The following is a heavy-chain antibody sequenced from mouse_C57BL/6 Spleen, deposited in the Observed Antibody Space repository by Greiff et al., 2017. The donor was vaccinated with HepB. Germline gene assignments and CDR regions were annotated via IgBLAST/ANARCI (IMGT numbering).Heavy chain of an antibody. CDR1: EYEFPSHD. Sequence: DVKLVESGGGLVQPGESLKLSCESNEYEFPSHDMSWVRKTPEKRLELVAAINSDGGSTYYPDTMERRFIISRDNTKKTLYLQMSSLRSEDTALYYCARHRYYYGSSYGYFDVWGTGTTVTVSS. V-gene: IGHV5-2*01. CDR2: INSDGGST. CDR3: ARHRYYYGSSYGYFDV. J-gene: IGHJ1*03. D-gene: IGHD1-1*01.